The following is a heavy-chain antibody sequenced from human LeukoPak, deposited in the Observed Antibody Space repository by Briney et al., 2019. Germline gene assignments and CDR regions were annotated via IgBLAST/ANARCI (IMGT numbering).Heavy chain of an antibody. D-gene: IGHD5-24*01. CDR1: GYRFTSKW. CDR3: ARHTPSEMAKDGMDV. J-gene: IGHJ6*02. CDR2: IYPGDSDT. Sequence: GESLKISCKVSGYRFTSKWIGWVRQMPGKGLEWMGIIYPGDSDTRYSPSFQGQVTISADKSIGTAYLQWTSLKASDTAMYYCARHTPSEMAKDGMDVWGQGTTVTVSS. V-gene: IGHV5-51*01.